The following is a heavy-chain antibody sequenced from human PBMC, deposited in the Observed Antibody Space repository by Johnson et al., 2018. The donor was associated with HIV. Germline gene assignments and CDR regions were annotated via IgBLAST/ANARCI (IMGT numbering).Heavy chain of an antibody. CDR1: GFTFSSYA. J-gene: IGHJ3*02. CDR3: AKGIDSSSWYAFDI. D-gene: IGHD6-13*01. CDR2: ISYDGSNQ. Sequence: QVQLVESGGGVVQPGRSLRLSCAASGFTFSSYAMHWVRQAPGKGLEWVAVISYDGSNQYYADSVKGRFTISRDNSKNTVFLQMNSLRPEDTAMYYCAKGIDSSSWYAFDIWGQGTMVTVSS. V-gene: IGHV3-30*04.